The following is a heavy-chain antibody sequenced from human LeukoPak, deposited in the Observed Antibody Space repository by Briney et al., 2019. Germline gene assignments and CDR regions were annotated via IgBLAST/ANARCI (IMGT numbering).Heavy chain of an antibody. Sequence: GGSLRLSCAVSGFTFSKYAMNWDRQDPGRGLEWVSGIGASGGTTYYADSVQGRFTISRDNSKNTLYLQLNRLRAEDTGVYFCAKDLEAVAGTIVNDYWGQGTLVTVSS. CDR1: GFTFSKYA. D-gene: IGHD6-19*01. CDR2: IGASGGTT. V-gene: IGHV3-23*01. CDR3: AKDLEAVAGTIVNDY. J-gene: IGHJ4*02.